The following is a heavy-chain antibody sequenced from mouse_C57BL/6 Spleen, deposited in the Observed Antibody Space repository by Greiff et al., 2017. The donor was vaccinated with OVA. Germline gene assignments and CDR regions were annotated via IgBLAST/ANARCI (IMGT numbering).Heavy chain of an antibody. Sequence: EVQVVESGPGLAKPSQSLSLTCSVTGYSITSGYYWNWIRQFPGNKLEWMGYISYDGSHNYNPSLKNRISLTRDTSTNQFFLKLDSVTTEDTTTYDCAGEVYDCGSSYYFGDWGKGTTLTVAS. D-gene: IGHD1-1*01. CDR2: ISYDGSH. V-gene: IGHV3-6*01. J-gene: IGHJ2*01. CDR3: AGEVYDCGSSYYFGD. CDR1: GYSITSGYY.